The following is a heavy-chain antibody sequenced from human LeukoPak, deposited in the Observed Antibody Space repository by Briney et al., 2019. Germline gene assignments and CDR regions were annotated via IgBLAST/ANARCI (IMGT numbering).Heavy chain of an antibody. D-gene: IGHD2-2*01. CDR1: GYTFTGYY. CDR3: ARDAIYCSSTSCYLVY. V-gene: IGHV1-2*02. J-gene: IGHJ4*02. CDR2: INPNSGDT. Sequence: ASVKASCKASGYTFTGYYMHWVRQAPGQGLEWMGWINPNSGDTNYAQKFQGRVTMTRDTSISTAYMELRRLRSDDTALYYCARDAIYCSSTSCYLVYWGQGTLVTVSS.